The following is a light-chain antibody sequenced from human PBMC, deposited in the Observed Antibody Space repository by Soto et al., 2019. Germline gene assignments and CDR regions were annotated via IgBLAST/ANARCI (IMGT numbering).Light chain of an antibody. J-gene: IGKJ4*01. CDR3: QQYGSNPKT. Sequence: EIVLTQSPGTLSLSPGERATLSCRASQSVRSSYLAWYQQKPGQAPRLLIYATSSRDTGIPDRFSGSGSGTDFTLTISRLEPEDCAVYYCQQYGSNPKTFGGGTKVEIK. CDR2: ATS. CDR1: QSVRSSY. V-gene: IGKV3-20*01.